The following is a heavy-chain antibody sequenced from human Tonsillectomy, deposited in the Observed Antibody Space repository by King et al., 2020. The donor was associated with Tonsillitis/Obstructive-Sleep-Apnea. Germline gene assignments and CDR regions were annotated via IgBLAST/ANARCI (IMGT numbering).Heavy chain of an antibody. CDR2: ISGSGGSL. J-gene: IGHJ4*02. CDR1: GFTFSDHA. Sequence: VQLVESGGGLVQPGGSLRLSCAASGFTFSDHAMGWVRQAPGKGLEWVSSISGSGGSLYYADFVKGQFTISRDNSKNTLYLQMNSLRADDTAVYYCAKLTSYSSGWYEGEFEYWGKGTLVTASA. D-gene: IGHD6-19*01. V-gene: IGHV3-23*04. CDR3: AKLTSYSSGWYEGEFEY.